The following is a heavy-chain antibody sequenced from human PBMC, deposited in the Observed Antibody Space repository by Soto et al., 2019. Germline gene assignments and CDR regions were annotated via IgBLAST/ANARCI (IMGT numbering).Heavy chain of an antibody. CDR1: GFTFSLYE. V-gene: IGHV3-48*03. Sequence: PGGSLRLSCAASGFTFSLYEMSWVRQAPGKGLEWISYISSSGSTIYYADSVKGRFTISRDNAKNSLFLQMNSLRAEDTAVYYCARDGYGDPYYSYAMDVWGQGTTVTVFS. CDR2: ISSSGSTI. CDR3: ARDGYGDPYYSYAMDV. D-gene: IGHD4-17*01. J-gene: IGHJ6*02.